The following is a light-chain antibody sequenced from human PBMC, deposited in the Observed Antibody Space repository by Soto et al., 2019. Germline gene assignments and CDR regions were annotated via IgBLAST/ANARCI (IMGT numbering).Light chain of an antibody. J-gene: IGKJ4*01. CDR2: GAS. Sequence: EIVMTQSPATLSVSPGERATLSCRASQGVTTNLAWYQQKPGQAPRLLIYGASTRATGIPARFSGSGSGTEFTHTISRLQSEDFAVYYCQQYNTWPLTFGGGTKVEIK. CDR3: QQYNTWPLT. V-gene: IGKV3-15*01. CDR1: QGVTTN.